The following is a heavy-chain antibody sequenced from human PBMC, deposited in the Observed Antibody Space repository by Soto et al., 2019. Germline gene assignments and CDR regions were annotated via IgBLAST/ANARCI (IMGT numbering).Heavy chain of an antibody. CDR2: ISAYNGNT. CDR1: GYTFTSYG. CDR3: ARDLLAAAGTKGY. D-gene: IGHD6-13*01. J-gene: IGHJ4*02. Sequence: QVQLVQSGAEVKKPGASVKVSCKASGYTFTSYGLSCVRQAPGQGLEWMGWISAYNGNTNYAQKLQVRVPMTTDTSARTDYMELRSLRSDDTAVYYCARDLLAAAGTKGYWGAGTLVTVSS. V-gene: IGHV1-18*01.